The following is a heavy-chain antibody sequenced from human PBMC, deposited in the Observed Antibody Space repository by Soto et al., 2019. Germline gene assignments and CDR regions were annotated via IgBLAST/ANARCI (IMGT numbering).Heavy chain of an antibody. V-gene: IGHV1-2*04. Sequence: QVQLVQSGAEVKKPGASVTVSCRASGYTFTDYFLHWVRQAPGHGLEWMGWINPNSGSTHFAPKFQGWVTMTRDASISTVYLVLNRLRSDDTAVYYCARVTATSPDAWLDPWGQGTLVTVS. CDR3: ARVTATSPDAWLDP. CDR1: GYTFTDYF. J-gene: IGHJ5*02. D-gene: IGHD1-7*01. CDR2: INPNSGST.